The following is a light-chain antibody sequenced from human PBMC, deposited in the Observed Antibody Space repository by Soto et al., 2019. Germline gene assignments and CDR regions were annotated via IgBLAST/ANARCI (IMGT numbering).Light chain of an antibody. Sequence: ESVLTQSPGTLSLSPGERATLCCRASQSVRSSFLAWYQLKPGQAPRLLIYGASSRATGIPDRFSGSGSGTDFTLTISRLEPEDFAVYYCQQYDSSPWTFGQGTKVEIK. V-gene: IGKV3-20*01. CDR3: QQYDSSPWT. CDR2: GAS. CDR1: QSVRSSF. J-gene: IGKJ1*01.